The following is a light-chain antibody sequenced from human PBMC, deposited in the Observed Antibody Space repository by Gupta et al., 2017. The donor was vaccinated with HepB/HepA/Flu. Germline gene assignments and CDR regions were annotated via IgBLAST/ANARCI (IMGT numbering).Light chain of an antibody. CDR1: SNDFGDFNY. V-gene: IGLV2-14*03. Sequence: QSALTQPASVSGSPGQSITISCTATSNDFGDFNYVSWYQQHPGKAPKLFISDVSNRPSGVSNRFSGSKSGNTASLTISGLQAEDEADYYCSSFTYTTTLVVCGGGTRLTVL. CDR3: SSFTYTTTLVV. J-gene: IGLJ2*01. CDR2: DVS.